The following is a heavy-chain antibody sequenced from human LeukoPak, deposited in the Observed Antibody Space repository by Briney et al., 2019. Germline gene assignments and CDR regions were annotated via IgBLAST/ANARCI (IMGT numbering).Heavy chain of an antibody. CDR1: GGSFSYSH. CDR2: FYSGERP. V-gene: IGHV4-59*08. D-gene: IGHD2-2*01. CDR3: ARHVPYCSSASCSIYYFDY. J-gene: IGHJ4*02. Sequence: SETLSLTCSVSGGSFSYSHWSWIRQAPGKGLECIGNFYSGERPNYNPSLKSRVAISADTSKNQLFLRLTSVTAADTAVYYCARHVPYCSSASCSIYYFDYWGQGTLVTVSS.